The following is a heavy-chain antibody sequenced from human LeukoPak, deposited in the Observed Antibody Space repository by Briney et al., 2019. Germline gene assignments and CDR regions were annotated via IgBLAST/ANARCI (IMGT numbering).Heavy chain of an antibody. V-gene: IGHV4-31*03. D-gene: IGHD4-17*01. CDR1: GGSISSGGYY. CDR2: ISYSGTN. J-gene: IGHJ3*02. CDR3: ARDRDYGGRAFNI. Sequence: PSETLSLPCTVSGGSISSGGYYWRWIRQHPGGGVGWIGYISYSGTNYYNPSLKSRVTMSVDTSKNQFSLKLRSVTAADTAVYYCARDRDYGGRAFNIWGQGTMVTVSS.